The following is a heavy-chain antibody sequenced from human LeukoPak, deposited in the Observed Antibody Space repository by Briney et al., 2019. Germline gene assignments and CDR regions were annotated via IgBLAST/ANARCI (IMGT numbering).Heavy chain of an antibody. CDR1: GFTFSNYA. D-gene: IGHD3-10*02. Sequence: GGSLRLSCAASGFTFSNYAMSWVRQAPGKGLEWVSSISGGGGSTYYADSVKGRFTISRDTSKNTVYLQMNSLRAEDTAVYYCAELGITMIGGVWGKGTTVTISS. CDR2: ISGGGGST. V-gene: IGHV3-23*01. J-gene: IGHJ6*04. CDR3: AELGITMIGGV.